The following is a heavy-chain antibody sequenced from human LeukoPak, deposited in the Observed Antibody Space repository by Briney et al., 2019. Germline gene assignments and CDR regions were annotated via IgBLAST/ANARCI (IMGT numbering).Heavy chain of an antibody. CDR2: IYTSGST. Sequence: PSETLPLTCTVSGGSISSYYWSWIRQPAGKGLEWIGRIYTSGSTNYNPSLKSRVTISVDKSKNQFSLKLSSVTAANTAVYYCAREPPPNPYCSSTSCYAGNYFDFWGQGSLVTVSS. D-gene: IGHD2-2*01. CDR1: GGSISSYY. CDR3: AREPPPNPYCSSTSCYAGNYFDF. V-gene: IGHV4-4*07. J-gene: IGHJ4*01.